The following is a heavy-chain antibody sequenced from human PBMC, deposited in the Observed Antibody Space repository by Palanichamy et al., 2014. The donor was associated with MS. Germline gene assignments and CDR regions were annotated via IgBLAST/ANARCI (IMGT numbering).Heavy chain of an antibody. Sequence: QVWVSDISSSGGTTYYSDSAKGRFTISRDNSKNTIYLQMNSLRAEDTAVYYCAKVKEYSGSYVTSWTYYMDVWGKGTTVIVSS. V-gene: IGHV3-23*01. D-gene: IGHD6-6*01. J-gene: IGHJ6*03. CDR3: AKVKEYSGSYVTSWTYYMDV. CDR2: ISSSGGTT.